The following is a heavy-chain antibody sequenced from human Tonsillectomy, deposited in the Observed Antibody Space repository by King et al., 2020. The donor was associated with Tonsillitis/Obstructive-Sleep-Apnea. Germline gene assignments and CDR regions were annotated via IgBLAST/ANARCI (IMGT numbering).Heavy chain of an antibody. V-gene: IGHV3-7*04. CDR2: ITQDGSEK. J-gene: IGHJ5*02. D-gene: IGHD2-2*01. Sequence: VQLVESGGGLVQPGGSLRLSCAASGFTFSSYWMSWVRQAPGKGLEWVANITQDGSEKYYVDSVKGRFTISRDNAKNSLYLQMNSLRAEDTAVYYCARGELGYCSSTSCQKVGNWFDPWGQGTLVTVSS. CDR1: GFTFSSYW. CDR3: ARGELGYCSSTSCQKVGNWFDP.